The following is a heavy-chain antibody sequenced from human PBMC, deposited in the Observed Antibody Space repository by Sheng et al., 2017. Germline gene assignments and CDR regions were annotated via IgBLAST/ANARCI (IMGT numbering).Heavy chain of an antibody. Sequence: EVQLVESGGGLVQPGGSLRLSCAASGFTFSSYWMSWVRQAPGKGLEWVANIKQDGSEKYYVDSVKGRFTISRDNAKNSLYLQMNSLRAEDTAVYYCARDYLYDYVWGTEGWFDPWGQGTLVTVSS. CDR2: IKQDGSEK. J-gene: IGHJ5*02. V-gene: IGHV3-7*01. D-gene: IGHD3-16*01. CDR1: GFTFSSYW. CDR3: ARDYLYDYVWGTEGWFDP.